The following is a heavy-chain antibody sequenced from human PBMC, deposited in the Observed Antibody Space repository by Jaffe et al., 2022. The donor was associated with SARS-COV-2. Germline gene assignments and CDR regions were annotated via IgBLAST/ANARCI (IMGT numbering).Heavy chain of an antibody. CDR1: GGSISSSSYY. D-gene: IGHD3-22*01. Sequence: QLQLQESGPGLVKPSETLSLTCTVSGGSISSSSYYWGWIRQPPGKGLEWIGSIYYSGSTYYNPSLKSRVTISVDTSKNQFSLKLSSVTAADTAVYYCARPLNYYDSSGPFDIWGQGTMVTVSS. J-gene: IGHJ3*02. CDR3: ARPLNYYDSSGPFDI. V-gene: IGHV4-39*01. CDR2: IYYSGST.